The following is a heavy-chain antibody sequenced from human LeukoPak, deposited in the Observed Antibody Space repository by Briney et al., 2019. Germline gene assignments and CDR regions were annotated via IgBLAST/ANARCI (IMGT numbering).Heavy chain of an antibody. V-gene: IGHV3-48*01. Sequence: QPGGSLRLSCAASGFAFRSYSMNWVRQAPGKGLEWVSYITSSSSAIYYADSVKGRFTISRDNAKNSLYLQMNSLRAEDTAVYYCARKSGSSGYPFDYWGQGTVVTVSS. D-gene: IGHD3-22*01. CDR1: GFAFRSYS. CDR3: ARKSGSSGYPFDY. CDR2: ITSSSSAI. J-gene: IGHJ4*02.